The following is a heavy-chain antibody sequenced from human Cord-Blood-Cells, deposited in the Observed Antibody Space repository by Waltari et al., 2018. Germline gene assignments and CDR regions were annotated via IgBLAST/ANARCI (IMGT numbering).Heavy chain of an antibody. Sequence: QVQLQESGPGLVKPSETLSLTCTVSGGSISSYYWSWIRQPAGKGLEWIGRIYTSGSTNYNPSLKSRVTMSGDTSKNQFSLKLSSVTAADTAVYYCAREGCSSTSCYYYYYYYMDVWGKGTTVTVSS. CDR3: AREGCSSTSCYYYYYYYMDV. J-gene: IGHJ6*03. D-gene: IGHD2-2*01. CDR1: GGSISSYY. V-gene: IGHV4-4*07. CDR2: IYTSGST.